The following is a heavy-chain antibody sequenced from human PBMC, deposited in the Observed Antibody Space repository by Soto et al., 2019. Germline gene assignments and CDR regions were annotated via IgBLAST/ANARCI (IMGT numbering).Heavy chain of an antibody. V-gene: IGHV4-31*03. Sequence: QVQLQESGPGLVRPSQTLSVTCTVSGGSVSGGSYFWTWIRQHPGKGLEWMGYTHYSGSTFYNPSLKSRLTISADTSKNQVSLTLKSVTAADTAVYYCARVDTSMVNYFDYWGQGILVAVSS. CDR2: THYSGST. CDR1: GGSVSGGSYF. D-gene: IGHD5-18*01. CDR3: ARVDTSMVNYFDY. J-gene: IGHJ4*02.